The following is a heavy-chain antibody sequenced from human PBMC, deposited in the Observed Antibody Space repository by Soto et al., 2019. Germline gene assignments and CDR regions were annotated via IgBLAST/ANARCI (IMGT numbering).Heavy chain of an antibody. CDR1: GYTFTSYG. J-gene: IGHJ4*02. D-gene: IGHD5-12*01. Sequence: GASVKVSCKASGYTFTSYGISWVRQAPGQGLEWTGWISAYNGNTNYAQKLQGRVTMTTDTSTSTAYMELRSLRSDDTAVYYCARDGRHRGYDYIHYPGQATLVTVSS. V-gene: IGHV1-18*01. CDR2: ISAYNGNT. CDR3: ARDGRHRGYDYIHY.